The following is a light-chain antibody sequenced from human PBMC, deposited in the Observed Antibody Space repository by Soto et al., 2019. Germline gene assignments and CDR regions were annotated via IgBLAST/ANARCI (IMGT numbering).Light chain of an antibody. Sequence: QSVLTQPASVSGSPGQSITISCTGNNSEVGGYNYFSWYPQHPGKAPKLMIYDVSNRPSGVSNRFSGSKSGNTASLTISGLQAEDEADYYCSSYTSSSVVFGGGTKLTVL. CDR2: DVS. CDR3: SSYTSSSVV. V-gene: IGLV2-14*01. J-gene: IGLJ2*01. CDR1: NSEVGGYNY.